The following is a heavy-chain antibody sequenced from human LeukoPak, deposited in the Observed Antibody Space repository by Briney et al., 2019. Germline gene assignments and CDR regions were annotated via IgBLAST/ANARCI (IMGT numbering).Heavy chain of an antibody. CDR1: GGSISSGDYY. V-gene: IGHV4-30-4*01. Sequence: PSQTLSLTCTVSGGSISSGDYYRSWIRQPPGKGLEWIAYMYYSGSTYYNPSLKSRVTMLADTSKNQLSLKLSSVTAADTAVYYCARPYYYDSRIDPWGQGILVTVSS. CDR2: MYYSGST. J-gene: IGHJ5*02. CDR3: ARPYYYDSRIDP. D-gene: IGHD3-22*01.